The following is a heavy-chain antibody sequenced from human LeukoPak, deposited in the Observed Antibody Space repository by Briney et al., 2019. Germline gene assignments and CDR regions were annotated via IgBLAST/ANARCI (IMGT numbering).Heavy chain of an antibody. Sequence: PGCSLRFSCGGSGSTCSEYYKSWIRQASGKGLEWVSYISSSGSTIYYADSVKGRFTISRDNAKNSLYLQMNSLRAEDTAVYYCARAEVAAAGRLYFDYWGQGTLVTVSS. CDR3: ARAEVAAAGRLYFDY. CDR1: GSTCSEYY. CDR2: ISSSGSTI. D-gene: IGHD6-13*01. J-gene: IGHJ4*02. V-gene: IGHV3-11*01.